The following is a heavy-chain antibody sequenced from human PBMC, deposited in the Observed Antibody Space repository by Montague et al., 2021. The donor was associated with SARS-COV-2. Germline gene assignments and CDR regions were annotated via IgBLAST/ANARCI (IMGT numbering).Heavy chain of an antibody. D-gene: IGHD3-10*01. CDR1: GASVTTGHYY. CDR3: ARVRGAALYFGEVGYYGMVV. J-gene: IGHJ6*02. V-gene: IGHV4-61*02. Sequence: SETLSLTCTVSGASVTTGHYYWSWIRQPAGKGLEWIGRVYPSGNTNYTPSLRSRVSISVDMSKNQISLKLSSVTAADTAVYYCARVRGAALYFGEVGYYGMVVWGQGTTVTVSS. CDR2: VYPSGNT.